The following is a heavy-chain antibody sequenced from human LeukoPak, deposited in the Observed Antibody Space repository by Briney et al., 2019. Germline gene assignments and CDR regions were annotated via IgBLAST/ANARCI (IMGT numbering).Heavy chain of an antibody. V-gene: IGHV1-18*01. Sequence: ASVKVSCKASGYTFTSYGISWVRQAPGQGLEWMGWISAYNGNTNYAQKLQDRVTMTTDTSTSTAYMELRSLRSDDTAVYYCARAPPSWYSSSWYWFDPWGQGTLVTVSS. CDR1: GYTFTSYG. CDR3: ARAPPSWYSSSWYWFDP. D-gene: IGHD6-13*01. CDR2: ISAYNGNT. J-gene: IGHJ5*02.